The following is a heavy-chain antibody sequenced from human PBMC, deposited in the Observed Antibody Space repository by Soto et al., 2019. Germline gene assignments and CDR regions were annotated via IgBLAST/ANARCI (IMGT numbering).Heavy chain of an antibody. Sequence: EVQLVESGGGLVQPGGSLRLSCAASGFTVSSNYMSWVRQAPGKGLEWVSVIYSGGSTYYADSVKGRFTISRDNSKNTLDLQMNSLRAEDTAVYYCARDSDSSGFDYWGQGTLVTVSS. CDR3: ARDSDSSGFDY. CDR2: IYSGGST. CDR1: GFTVSSNY. J-gene: IGHJ4*02. D-gene: IGHD6-19*01. V-gene: IGHV3-66*01.